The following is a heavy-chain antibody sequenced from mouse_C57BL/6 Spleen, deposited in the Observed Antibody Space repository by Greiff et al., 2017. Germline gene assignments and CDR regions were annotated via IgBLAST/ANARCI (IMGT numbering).Heavy chain of an antibody. CDR3: ARRRDSYFDY. CDR2: ISSGGSYT. J-gene: IGHJ2*01. V-gene: IGHV5-6*01. Sequence: EVQRVESGGDLVKPGGSLKLSCAASGFTFSSYGMSWVRQTPDKRLEWVATISSGGSYTYYPDSVKGRFTISRDNAKNTLYLQMSSLKSEDTAMYYCARRRDSYFDYWGQGTTRTVSS. CDR1: GFTFSSYG.